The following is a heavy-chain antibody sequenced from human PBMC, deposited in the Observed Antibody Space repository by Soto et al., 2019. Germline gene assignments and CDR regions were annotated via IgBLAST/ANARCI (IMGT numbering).Heavy chain of an antibody. V-gene: IGHV3-23*01. D-gene: IGHD4-17*01. CDR3: ATHRQTTVTSDF. J-gene: IGHJ4*02. CDR1: GFTFSSCA. CDR2: IGDNGVSK. Sequence: EVQLLESGGGLVQPGGSLTLSCAASGFTFSSCAMSWVRQAPGKGLEWVSAIGDNGVSKYYADSVKGRFTISRDNSKNTLYLQMNTMRADDSAVYYCATHRQTTVTSDFWGQGAVVTVSS.